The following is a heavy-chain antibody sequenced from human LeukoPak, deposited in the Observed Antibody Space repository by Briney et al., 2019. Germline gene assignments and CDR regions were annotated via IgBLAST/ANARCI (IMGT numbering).Heavy chain of an antibody. CDR2: INLNSGGT. V-gene: IGHV1-2*02. J-gene: IGHJ6*02. Sequence: ASVKVSCKASGYTFTGYYMHWVRQAPGQGLEWMGWINLNSGGTNYAQKCQGRVTMTRDTSISTAYMELSRLRSDDTAVYYCARVDGDYDGDYYYYYGMDVWGQGTTVTVPS. CDR1: GYTFTGYY. CDR3: ARVDGDYDGDYYYYYGMDV. D-gene: IGHD4-17*01.